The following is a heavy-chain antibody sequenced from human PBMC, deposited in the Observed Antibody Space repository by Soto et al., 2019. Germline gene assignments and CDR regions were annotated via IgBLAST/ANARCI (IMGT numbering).Heavy chain of an antibody. CDR1: GYTFTSYD. J-gene: IGHJ3*02. V-gene: IGHV1-8*01. CDR3: ARDGNYGDYDAFDI. CDR2: MNPNSGNT. Sequence: ASVKVSCKASGYTFTSYDINWVRQATGQGLEWMGWMNPNSGNTGYAQKFQGRVTMTRNTSISTAYMELSSLRSEDTAVSYCARDGNYGDYDAFDIWGQGTMVTVSS. D-gene: IGHD4-17*01.